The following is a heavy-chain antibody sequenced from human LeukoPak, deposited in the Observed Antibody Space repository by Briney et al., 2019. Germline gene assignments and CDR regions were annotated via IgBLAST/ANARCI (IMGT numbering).Heavy chain of an antibody. Sequence: GESLRLSCAASGFTFSSYWMSWVRQAPGKGLEWVANIKQDGSEKYYVDSVKGRFTISRDNAKNSLYLQMNSLRAEDTAVYYCARDASSSWYGEIDPWGQGTLVTVSS. CDR1: GFTFSSYW. CDR3: ARDASSSWYGEIDP. D-gene: IGHD6-13*01. V-gene: IGHV3-7*01. CDR2: IKQDGSEK. J-gene: IGHJ5*02.